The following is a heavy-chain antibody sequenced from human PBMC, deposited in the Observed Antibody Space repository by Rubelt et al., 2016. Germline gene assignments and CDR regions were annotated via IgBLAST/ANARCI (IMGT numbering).Heavy chain of an antibody. V-gene: IGHV4-59*01. CDR3: ARSPAQYYDFWSGYPADFDY. CDR2: IYYSGST. CDR1: GGSISSYY. Sequence: QVQLQESGPGLVKPSETLSLTCTVSGGSISSYYWSWIRQPPGKGLEWIGYIYYSGSTNYNPSLKSRVTMSVDPSKNQFSLKLRSVTAAETVVYYCARSPAQYYDFWSGYPADFDYWGQGTLVTVSS. J-gene: IGHJ4*02. D-gene: IGHD3-3*01.